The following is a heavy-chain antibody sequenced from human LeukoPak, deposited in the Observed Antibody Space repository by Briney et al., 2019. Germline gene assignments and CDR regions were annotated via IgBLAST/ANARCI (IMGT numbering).Heavy chain of an antibody. CDR3: VRVLPSDY. J-gene: IGHJ4*02. Sequence: ASVKVSCKTSGYIFTGNYMHWVRQAPGQGLEWMGWINPNSGGTNYAQKFQGRVTMTRDTSISTGYMELSRLTSDDTAIYYCVRVLPSDYRGQGTLVTVSS. V-gene: IGHV1-2*02. CDR1: GYIFTGNY. D-gene: IGHD2/OR15-2a*01. CDR2: INPNSGGT.